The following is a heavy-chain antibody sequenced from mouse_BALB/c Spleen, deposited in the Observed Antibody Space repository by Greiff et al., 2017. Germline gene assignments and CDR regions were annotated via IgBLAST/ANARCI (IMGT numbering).Heavy chain of an antibody. CDR2: IDPANGNT. D-gene: IGHD2-3*01. V-gene: IGHV14-3*02. Sequence: VQLQQSGAELVKPGASVKLSCTASGFNIKDTYMHWVKQRPEQGLEWIGRIDPANGNTKYDPKFQGKATITADTSSNTAYLQLSSLTSEDTAVYYCASAGYYLYAMDYWGQGTSVTVSS. CDR1: GFNIKDTY. CDR3: ASAGYYLYAMDY. J-gene: IGHJ4*01.